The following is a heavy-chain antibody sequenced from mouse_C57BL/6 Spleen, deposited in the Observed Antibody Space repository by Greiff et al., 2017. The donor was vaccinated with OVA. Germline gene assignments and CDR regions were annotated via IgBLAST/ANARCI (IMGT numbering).Heavy chain of an antibody. V-gene: IGHV2-2*01. CDR3: ARNDYGGGAMDY. CDR2: IWSGGST. CDR1: GFSLTSYG. Sequence: VKLVESGPGLVQPSQSLSITCTVSGFSLTSYGVHWVRQSPGKGLEWLGVIWSGGSTDYNAAFISRLSISKDNSKSQVFFKMSSLQADDTAIYYCARNDYGGGAMDYWGQGTSVTVSS. D-gene: IGHD2-4*01. J-gene: IGHJ4*01.